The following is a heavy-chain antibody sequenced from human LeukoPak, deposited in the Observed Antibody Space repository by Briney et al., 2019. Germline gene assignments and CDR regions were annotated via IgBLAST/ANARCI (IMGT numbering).Heavy chain of an antibody. D-gene: IGHD3-9*01. V-gene: IGHV4-4*07. CDR2: IYTSGST. J-gene: IGHJ5*02. CDR1: GGSISNYY. CDR3: ARNPPPTTLTGYYVPVWFDP. Sequence: SETLSLTCTVSGGSISNYYWSWIRQPAGKGLEWIGRIYTSGSTNYNPSLKSRVTMSVDTSKNQFSLKLSSVTAADTAVYYCARNPPPTTLTGYYVPVWFDPWGQGTLVTVSS.